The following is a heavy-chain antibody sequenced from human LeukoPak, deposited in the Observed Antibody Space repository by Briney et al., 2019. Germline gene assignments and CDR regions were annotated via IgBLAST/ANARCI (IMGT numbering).Heavy chain of an antibody. CDR2: IWYDGSNK. J-gene: IGHJ4*02. Sequence: GGSLRLSCAASGFTFSSYGMHWVRQAPGKGLEWVAVIWYDGSNKYYADSVKGRFTISRDNSKNTLYLQMNSLRAEDTAVYYCAKSAVVAVPAAMGIDYWGQGTLVTVSS. CDR1: GFTFSSYG. D-gene: IGHD2-2*01. CDR3: AKSAVVAVPAAMGIDY. V-gene: IGHV3-33*06.